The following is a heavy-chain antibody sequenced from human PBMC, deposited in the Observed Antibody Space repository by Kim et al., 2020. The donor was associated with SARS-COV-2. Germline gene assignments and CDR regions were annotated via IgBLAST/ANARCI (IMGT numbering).Heavy chain of an antibody. V-gene: IGHV4-34*01. Sequence: SLKSRVTISVDTSKNQFSLKLSSVTAADTAVYYCARASLSPAKVGPAFDIWGQGTMVTVSS. J-gene: IGHJ3*02. CDR3: ARASLSPAKVGPAFDI. D-gene: IGHD1-26*01.